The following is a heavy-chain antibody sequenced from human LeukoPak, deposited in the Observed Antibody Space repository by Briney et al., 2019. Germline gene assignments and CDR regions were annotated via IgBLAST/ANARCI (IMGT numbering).Heavy chain of an antibody. V-gene: IGHV3-30*02. J-gene: IGHJ5*02. Sequence: GGSLRLSCAASGFTFDSYGFHWVRQAPGKGLEWVAFIRYAGGETFYADSVKGRFTISRDNSKNTLFLQMNSLGVEDTATYYCAKDLIRDVWFGESWGQGTLVTVSS. CDR2: IRYAGGET. D-gene: IGHD3-10*01. CDR3: AKDLIRDVWFGES. CDR1: GFTFDSYG.